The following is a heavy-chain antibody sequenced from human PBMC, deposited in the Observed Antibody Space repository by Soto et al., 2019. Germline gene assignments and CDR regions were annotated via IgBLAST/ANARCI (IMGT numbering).Heavy chain of an antibody. Sequence: SETLSLTCAVYGGSFSGYYWSWIRQPPGKGLEWIGEINHSGSTNYNPSLKSRVTISIDTSKNQFSLKLSSVTAADTAVYYCARGKQEDFGVVITIYYYYGMDVWGQGTTVTVSS. CDR3: ARGKQEDFGVVITIYYYYGMDV. V-gene: IGHV4-34*01. CDR2: INHSGST. J-gene: IGHJ6*02. CDR1: GGSFSGYY. D-gene: IGHD3-3*01.